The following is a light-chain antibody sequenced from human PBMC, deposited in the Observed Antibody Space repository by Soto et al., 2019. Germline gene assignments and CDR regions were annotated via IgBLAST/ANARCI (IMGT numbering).Light chain of an antibody. V-gene: IGKV3-15*01. CDR1: QSVRSN. J-gene: IGKJ4*01. CDR2: VAS. CDR3: QQYNDWPLT. Sequence: EIVMTQSPATLSVSPGESATLSCRASQSVRSNLAWYQQKPGQAPRLLISVASTRATGFPARFSGSQSGTEFTLTISSLQSEDFAVYYCQQYNDWPLTFGGGTKVDIK.